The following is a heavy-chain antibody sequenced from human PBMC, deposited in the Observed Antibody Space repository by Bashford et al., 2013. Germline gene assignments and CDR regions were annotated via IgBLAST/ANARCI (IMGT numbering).Heavy chain of an antibody. J-gene: IGHJ1*01. CDR2: IYYSGST. Sequence: SSETLSLTCTVSGGSISSYYWSWIRQPPGKGLEWIGYIYYSGSTNSNPSLKSRVTISVDTSKSQLTLKLSSVTAADTAVYYCAGRAGDYRYFHHVGPGHPWSPSPQ. V-gene: IGHV4-59*01. CDR3: AGRAGDYRYFHH. CDR1: GGSISSYY. D-gene: IGHD4-17*01.